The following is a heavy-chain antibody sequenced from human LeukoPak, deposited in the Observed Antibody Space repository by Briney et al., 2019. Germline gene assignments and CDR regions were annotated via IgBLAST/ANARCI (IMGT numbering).Heavy chain of an antibody. CDR3: AKSYNGYESKPDY. CDR1: GFTFSSYA. CDR2: ISNSGGRT. D-gene: IGHD5-12*01. V-gene: IGHV3-23*01. J-gene: IGHJ4*02. Sequence: GGSLRLSCAASGFTFSSYAMSWVRQAPGKGLEWVSSISNSGGRTFYKDSVKGRFTISRDNSKITLYLQMNSLRAEDTAVYYCAKSYNGYESKPDYWGQGTLVTVSS.